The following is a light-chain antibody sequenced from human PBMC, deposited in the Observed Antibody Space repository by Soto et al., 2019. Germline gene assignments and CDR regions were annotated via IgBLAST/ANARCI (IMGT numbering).Light chain of an antibody. V-gene: IGLV1-44*01. CDR1: SSNIGSYT. CDR3: AAWDDSLNGVV. CDR2: SNN. Sequence: QPVLTQPPSASGTPGQRVTISCSGSSSNIGSYTVNWYQQLPGTAPQLLIYSNNQRPSGVPDRFSGSKSGTSASLAISGLQSEDEADYYCAAWDDSLNGVVFGGGTKLTVL. J-gene: IGLJ2*01.